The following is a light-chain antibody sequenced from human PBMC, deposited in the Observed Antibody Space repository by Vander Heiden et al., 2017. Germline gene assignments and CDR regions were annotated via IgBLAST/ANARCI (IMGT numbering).Light chain of an antibody. CDR3: AAWDDSLNGGV. Sequence: QSVLTQPPSASGTPGQRVTISCSGSSSNIGSNTVNWYQQLPGTAPKLLIYSNNQRPSGVPDRFSGSKSGTSASLAISGLQSEDEADYYCAAWDDSLNGGVFGTGTKVTAL. J-gene: IGLJ1*01. CDR2: SNN. CDR1: SSNIGSNT. V-gene: IGLV1-44*01.